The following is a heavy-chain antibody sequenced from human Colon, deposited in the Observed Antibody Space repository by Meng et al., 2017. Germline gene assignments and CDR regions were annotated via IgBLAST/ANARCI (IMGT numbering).Heavy chain of an antibody. D-gene: IGHD6-25*01. CDR1: GFTLGAPW. CDR2: ISVDETAT. V-gene: IGHV3-74*01. J-gene: IGHJ4*02. Sequence: GQLVEAGGGFVHPGGSLTLSGAASGFTLGAPWMHWVRQAPGKGLVGIARISVDETATTYADSVKGRFTISRDNAKNTLYLQMNSLRAEDTAVYYCARSGYHNGYDYWGQGTLVTVSS. CDR3: ARSGYHNGYDY.